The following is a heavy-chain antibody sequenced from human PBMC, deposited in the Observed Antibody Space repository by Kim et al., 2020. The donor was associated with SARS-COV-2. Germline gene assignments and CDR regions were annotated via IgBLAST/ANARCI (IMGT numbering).Heavy chain of an antibody. V-gene: IGHV3-9*01. CDR3: AKGNGYFDYYYGMDV. Sequence: DSVKGRFTISRDNAKNSLYLQMNSLRAEDTALYYCAKGNGYFDYYYGMDVWGQGTTVTVSS. D-gene: IGHD5-12*01. J-gene: IGHJ6*02.